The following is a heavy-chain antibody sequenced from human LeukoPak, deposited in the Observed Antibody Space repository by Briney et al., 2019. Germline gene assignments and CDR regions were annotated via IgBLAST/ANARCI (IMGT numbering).Heavy chain of an antibody. CDR2: IYHSGST. Sequence: PSETLYLTCSVSTDSTNTYYWSWIRQSPGKGLERIGHIYHSGSTDYNPSFKSRVTVSIDMSKKEFSLKLTSVTVADTAMYYCVRLRWELLAPYFDHWGQGAFVIVSS. CDR3: VRLRWELLAPYFDH. V-gene: IGHV4-59*01. CDR1: TDSTNTYY. J-gene: IGHJ4*02. D-gene: IGHD2-15*01.